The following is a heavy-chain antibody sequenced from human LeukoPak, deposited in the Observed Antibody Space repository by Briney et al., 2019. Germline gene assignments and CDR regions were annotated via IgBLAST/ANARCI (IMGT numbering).Heavy chain of an antibody. Sequence: SETLSLTCTVSGGSISSYYWSWIRQPPGKGLEWIGYIYYSGSTNYNPSLKSRVTISVDTSKNQFSLKLSSVTAADTAIYYCARAYYGSGNTYYFDYWGQGTLVTVSS. D-gene: IGHD3-10*01. CDR2: IYYSGST. J-gene: IGHJ4*02. CDR1: GGSISSYY. CDR3: ARAYYGSGNTYYFDY. V-gene: IGHV4-59*01.